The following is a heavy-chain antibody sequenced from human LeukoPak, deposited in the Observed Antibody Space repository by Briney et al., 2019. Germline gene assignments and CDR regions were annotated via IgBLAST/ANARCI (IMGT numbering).Heavy chain of an antibody. CDR3: AKSGYNRLDY. V-gene: IGHV3-23*01. J-gene: IGHJ4*02. CDR1: GFTFSSHG. Sequence: PGGSLRLSCAASGFTFSSHGMNWVRQAPGKGLEWVSGISPSGGITYYTDSVKGRFTISRDNSKNTLYLQMNSLRAEDTAVYYCAKSGYNRLDYWGQGTLVTVSS. D-gene: IGHD5-24*01. CDR2: ISPSGGIT.